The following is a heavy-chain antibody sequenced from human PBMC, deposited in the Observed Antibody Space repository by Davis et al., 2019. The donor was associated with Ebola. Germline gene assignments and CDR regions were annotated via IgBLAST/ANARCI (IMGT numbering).Heavy chain of an antibody. D-gene: IGHD6-13*01. CDR2: ISYDGSNK. Sequence: GESLKISCAASGFTFSSYGMHWVRQAPGKGLEWVAVISYDGSNKYYADSVKGRFTISRDNSKNTLYLQMNSLRAEDTAVYYCAKEGGSSSWLYYYGMDVWGQGTTVTVSS. J-gene: IGHJ6*02. CDR3: AKEGGSSSWLYYYGMDV. CDR1: GFTFSSYG. V-gene: IGHV3-30*18.